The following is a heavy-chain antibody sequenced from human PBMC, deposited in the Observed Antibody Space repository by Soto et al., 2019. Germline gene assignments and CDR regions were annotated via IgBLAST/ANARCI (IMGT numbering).Heavy chain of an antibody. CDR1: GDSVSSNGAC. D-gene: IGHD2-15*01. J-gene: IGHJ6*02. CDR3: ARVHCSAGTCLDGLDF. CDR2: IYYRSKWFH. V-gene: IGHV6-1*01. Sequence: PSQTLSLTCVISGDSVSSNGACWNWIRQSPSRGLQWLGRIYYRSKWFHDYAASVESRMAINPHTSRNQFSLQLNYVTPEDTAVYYCARVHCSAGTCLDGLDFWGQGTTVTVSS.